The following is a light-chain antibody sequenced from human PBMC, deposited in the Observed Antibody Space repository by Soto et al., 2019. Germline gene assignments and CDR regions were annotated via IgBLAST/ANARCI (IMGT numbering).Light chain of an antibody. Sequence: QSALTQPASVSGSPGQSITISCTGTSSDIGGYNYVSWYQQHPGKVPKLIIYAVTNRPSGVSDRFSGSKSGNTASLTISGLQAEDEAQYYCSSYTNLYSYVFGSGTKVTVL. J-gene: IGLJ1*01. CDR1: SSDIGGYNY. V-gene: IGLV2-14*03. CDR2: AVT. CDR3: SSYTNLYSYV.